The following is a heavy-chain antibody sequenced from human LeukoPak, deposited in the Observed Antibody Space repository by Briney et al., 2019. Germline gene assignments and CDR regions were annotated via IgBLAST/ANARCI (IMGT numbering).Heavy chain of an antibody. Sequence: SETLSLTCAVYGGSFSGYYWSWIRQPPGKGLEWIGEINHSGSTNYNPSLKSRVTISVDTSKNQFSLKLSSVTAADTAVYYCARGLAIIAAATLGDYWGQGTLATVSS. J-gene: IGHJ4*02. D-gene: IGHD6-13*01. CDR3: ARGLAIIAAATLGDY. CDR2: INHSGST. CDR1: GGSFSGYY. V-gene: IGHV4-34*01.